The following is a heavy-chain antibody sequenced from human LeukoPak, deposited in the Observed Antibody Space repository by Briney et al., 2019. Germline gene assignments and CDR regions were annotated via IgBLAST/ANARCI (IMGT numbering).Heavy chain of an antibody. J-gene: IGHJ4*02. CDR2: ISYDGSDK. CDR1: GFTFSSSA. CDR3: ARDPKQLTYFDY. Sequence: PGRSLRLSCAASGFTFSSSAMHWVRQAPGKGLEWVAVISYDGSDKYYADSVKGRFTISRDNSKNTLYVQMNSLRVEDTAVYYCARDPKQLTYFDYWGQETLVIVSS. V-gene: IGHV3-30*04. D-gene: IGHD6-13*01.